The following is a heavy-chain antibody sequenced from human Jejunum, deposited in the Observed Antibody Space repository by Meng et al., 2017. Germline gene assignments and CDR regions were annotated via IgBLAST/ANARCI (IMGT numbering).Heavy chain of an antibody. J-gene: IGHJ4*02. CDR2: IHHGGDT. V-gene: IGHV4-4*02. D-gene: IGHD2-15*01. Sequence: QGQLQEAGPGLVEPSGTLSLTCAVPGASISSGYWWSWVRQPPGKGLEWIGEIHHGGDTNYNPSLKSRVTISVDKSNNQYSLRLTSVTAADTAMYYCARNGAYSADHWGQGTLVTVSS. CDR1: GASISSGYW. CDR3: ARNGAYSADH.